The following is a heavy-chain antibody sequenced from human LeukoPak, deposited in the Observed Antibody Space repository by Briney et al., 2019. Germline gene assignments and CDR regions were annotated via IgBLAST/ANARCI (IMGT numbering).Heavy chain of an antibody. J-gene: IGHJ4*02. CDR1: GFTFSSYA. Sequence: QPGGSLRLSCAASGFTFSSYAMHWVRQAPGKGLEYVSAISSNGGSTYYANSVKGRFTISRDNSKNTLYLQMGSLRAEDMAVYYCARGAYGSGSLFYFDYWGQGTLVTVSS. D-gene: IGHD3-10*01. CDR3: ARGAYGSGSLFYFDY. V-gene: IGHV3-64*01. CDR2: ISSNGGST.